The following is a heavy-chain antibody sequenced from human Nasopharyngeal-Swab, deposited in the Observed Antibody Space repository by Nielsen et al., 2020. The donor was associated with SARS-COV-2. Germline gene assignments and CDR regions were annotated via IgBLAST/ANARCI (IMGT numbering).Heavy chain of an antibody. CDR3: ARCSGSIWFFDY. D-gene: IGHD6-13*01. CDR2: IKQDGSEK. Sequence: GESLKISCAASGFTFSSYGMHWVRQAPGKGLEWVANIKQDGSEKYYVDSVKGRFTNSRDNAKNSLYLQMNSLRAEDTAVYYCARCSGSIWFFDYWGQGTLVTVSS. J-gene: IGHJ4*02. CDR1: GFTFSSYG. V-gene: IGHV3-7*01.